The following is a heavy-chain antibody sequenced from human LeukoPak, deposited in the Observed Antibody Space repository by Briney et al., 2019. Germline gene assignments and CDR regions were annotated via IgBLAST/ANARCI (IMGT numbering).Heavy chain of an antibody. J-gene: IGHJ4*02. CDR3: ARNGKPYYYDSSGYLSW. Sequence: SETLSLTCAVYGGSFSGYYWSWIRQPPGKGLEWIGEINHSGSTNYNPSLKSRVTISVDTSKNQFSLKLSSVTAADTAVYYCARNGKPYYYDSSGYLSWWGQGTLVTVSS. CDR1: GGSFSGYY. V-gene: IGHV4-34*01. D-gene: IGHD3-22*01. CDR2: INHSGST.